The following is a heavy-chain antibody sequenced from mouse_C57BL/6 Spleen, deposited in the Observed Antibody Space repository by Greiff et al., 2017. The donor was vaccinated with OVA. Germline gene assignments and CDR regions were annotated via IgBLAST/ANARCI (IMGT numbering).Heavy chain of an antibody. V-gene: IGHV1-4*01. CDR2: INPSSGYT. D-gene: IGHD1-1*01. CDR3: ARRTVVAPYFDY. CDR1: GYTFTSYT. J-gene: IGHJ2*01. Sequence: QVQLKQSGAELARPGASVKMSCKASGYTFTSYTMHWVKQRPGQGLEWIGYINPSSGYTKYNQKFKDKATLTADKSSSTAYMQLSSLTSEDSAVYYCARRTVVAPYFDYWGQGTTLTVSS.